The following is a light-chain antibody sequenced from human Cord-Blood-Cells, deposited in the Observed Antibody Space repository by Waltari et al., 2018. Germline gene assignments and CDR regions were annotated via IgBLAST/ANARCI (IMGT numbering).Light chain of an antibody. Sequence: DMVMTQSPLSLPVPRGEPASISYRSSQSLLHSNGYNYLDWYLQKPGQSPQLLIYWGSNRASGVPDRFSGSGSGTDFTLKISRVEAEDVGVYYCMQALQTPWTFGQGTKVEIK. CDR2: WGS. CDR3: MQALQTPWT. CDR1: QSLLHSNGYNY. V-gene: IGKV2-28*01. J-gene: IGKJ1*01.